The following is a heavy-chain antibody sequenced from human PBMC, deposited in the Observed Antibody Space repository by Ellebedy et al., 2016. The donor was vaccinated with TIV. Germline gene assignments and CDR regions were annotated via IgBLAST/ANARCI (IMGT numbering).Heavy chain of an antibody. CDR2: ISSSSSTI. D-gene: IGHD6-19*01. J-gene: IGHJ4*02. CDR3: ARGGSGWPTYFDY. CDR1: GFTFSSYS. Sequence: GGSLRLXCAASGFTFSSYSMNWVRQAPGKGLEWVSSISSSSSTIYYADSVKGRFTISRDNAKNSLYLQMNSLRAEDTAVYYCARGGSGWPTYFDYWGQGTLVTVSS. V-gene: IGHV3-48*04.